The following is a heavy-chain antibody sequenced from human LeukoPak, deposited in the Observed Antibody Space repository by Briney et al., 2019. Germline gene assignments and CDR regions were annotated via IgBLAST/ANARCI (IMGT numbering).Heavy chain of an antibody. CDR2: IYYSGST. CDR3: ARYSSSYLDY. Sequence: SETLSLTCTVSGGTISSYYWSWIRQPPGKGLEWIGSIYYSGSTYYNPSLKSRVTISVDTSKNQFSLKLSSVTAADTAVYYCARYSSSYLDYWGQGTLVTVSS. V-gene: IGHV4-59*12. D-gene: IGHD6-13*01. J-gene: IGHJ4*02. CDR1: GGTISSYY.